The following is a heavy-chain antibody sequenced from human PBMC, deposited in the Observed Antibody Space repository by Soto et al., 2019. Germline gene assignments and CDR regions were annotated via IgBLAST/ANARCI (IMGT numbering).Heavy chain of an antibody. D-gene: IGHD6-13*01. Sequence: QVQLVQSGAEVKKPGASVKVSCKASGYTFTSYGISWVRQAPGQGPEWMGRISTYNGNTNYVQKHQGRFTMATDTTTNTAYMELRALRYDDTAVYYCESDPGYSPSWRQAFDLWGQGTMVTVSS. CDR3: ESDPGYSPSWRQAFDL. V-gene: IGHV1-18*01. J-gene: IGHJ3*01. CDR1: GYTFTSYG. CDR2: ISTYNGNT.